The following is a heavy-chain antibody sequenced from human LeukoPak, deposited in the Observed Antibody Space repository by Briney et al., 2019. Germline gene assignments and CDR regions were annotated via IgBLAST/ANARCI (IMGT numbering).Heavy chain of an antibody. Sequence: GASVKASCKASGGTFSSYAISWVRQAPGQGLEWMGGIIPIFGTANYAQKFRGRVTITADESTSTAYMELSSLRSEDTAVYYCELRGWAFDYWGQGTLVTVSS. CDR3: ELRGWAFDY. CDR2: IIPIFGTA. CDR1: GGTFSSYA. D-gene: IGHD4-17*01. V-gene: IGHV1-69*13. J-gene: IGHJ4*02.